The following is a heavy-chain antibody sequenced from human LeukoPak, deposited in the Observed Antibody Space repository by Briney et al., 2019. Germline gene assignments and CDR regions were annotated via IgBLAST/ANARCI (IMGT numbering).Heavy chain of an antibody. CDR2: INHSGST. V-gene: IGHV4-34*01. CDR3: ARRGDYFHYYMDV. J-gene: IGHJ6*03. CDR1: GGSFSGYY. D-gene: IGHD4-17*01. Sequence: SETLSLTCAVYGGSFSGYYWSWIRQPPGKGLEWIGEINHSGSTNYNPSLKSRVTISVDTSKNQFSLKLSSVTAADTAVYYCARRGDYFHYYMDVWGKGTTVTVSS.